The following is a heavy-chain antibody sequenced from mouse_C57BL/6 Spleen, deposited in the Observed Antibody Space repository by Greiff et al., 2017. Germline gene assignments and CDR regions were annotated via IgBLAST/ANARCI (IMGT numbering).Heavy chain of an antibody. CDR3: VRGYDYDGAWFAY. D-gene: IGHD2-4*01. J-gene: IGHJ3*01. V-gene: IGHV10-1*01. CDR1: GFSFNTYA. Sequence: GGGLVQPKGSLKLSGAVSGFSFNTYAMNWVRQAPGKGLEWVARIRSKSNNYATYYADSVKDRFTISRDDSESMLYLQMNKLKTEDTAVYCCVRGYDYDGAWFAYWGQGTLVTVSA. CDR2: IRSKSNNYAT.